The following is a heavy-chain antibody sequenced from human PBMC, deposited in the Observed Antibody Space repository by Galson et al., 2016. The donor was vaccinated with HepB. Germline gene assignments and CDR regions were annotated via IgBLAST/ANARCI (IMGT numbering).Heavy chain of an antibody. CDR3: AKDATGSYFSPYYFDH. D-gene: IGHD1-26*01. V-gene: IGHV3-30*18. CDR1: GFTFSTYA. CDR2: TSSDDVYK. Sequence: SLRLSCAASGFTFSTYAMHWVRQAPGKGLEWVALTSSDDVYKFYADSMKGRFTISRDNSQKTVYLQMNNLRAEDTAVYYCAKDATGSYFSPYYFDHWGQGTLVTVSS. J-gene: IGHJ4*02.